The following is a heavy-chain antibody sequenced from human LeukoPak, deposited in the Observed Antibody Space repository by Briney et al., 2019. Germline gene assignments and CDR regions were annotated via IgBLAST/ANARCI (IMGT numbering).Heavy chain of an antibody. Sequence: GGSLRLSCAASGFTVSNNFMSWVRQVPGKGPEWVSGILDNGDTNYADSVKGRFTISRDNSKNTLYLQMSSLRADDTAVYYCVRGRLFRGGFDSWGQGTLVTVS. CDR3: VRGRLFRGGFDS. CDR2: ILDNGDT. D-gene: IGHD2-15*01. CDR1: GFTVSNNF. V-gene: IGHV3-53*01. J-gene: IGHJ4*02.